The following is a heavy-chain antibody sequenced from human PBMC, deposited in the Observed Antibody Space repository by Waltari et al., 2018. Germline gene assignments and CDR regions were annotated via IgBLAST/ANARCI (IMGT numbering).Heavy chain of an antibody. V-gene: IGHV1-69*04. CDR2: IIPILGIA. Sequence: QVQLVQSGAEVKKPGSSVKVSCKASGGTFSSYAISWVRQAPGQGLEWMGGIIPILGIANYAQKFQGRVTITADESTSTAYMELSSLRSEDTAVYYCARDPWELLPGHDAFDIWGQGTTVTVSS. D-gene: IGHD1-26*01. CDR3: ARDPWELLPGHDAFDI. CDR1: GGTFSSYA. J-gene: IGHJ3*02.